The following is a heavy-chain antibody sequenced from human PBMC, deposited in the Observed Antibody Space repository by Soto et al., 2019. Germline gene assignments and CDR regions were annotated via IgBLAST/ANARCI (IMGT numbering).Heavy chain of an antibody. CDR3: ARGSATPSSYYYYGMDV. V-gene: IGHV3-30-3*01. J-gene: IGHJ6*02. CDR1: GFTFSSYA. CDR2: ISYDGSNK. Sequence: PGGSLRLSCAASGFTFSSYAMHWVRQAPGKGLEWVAVISYDGSNKYYADSVKGRFTISRDNSKNTLYLQMNSLRAEDTAVYYWARGSATPSSYYYYGMDVWGQGTTVTVSS.